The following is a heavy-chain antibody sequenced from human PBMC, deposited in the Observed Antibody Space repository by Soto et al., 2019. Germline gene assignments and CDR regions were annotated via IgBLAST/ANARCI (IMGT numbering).Heavy chain of an antibody. V-gene: IGHV1-69*01. Sequence: QVQLVQSGAEVKKPGSSVMVSCKASGGTFSSYAISWVRQAPGQGLEWMGGIIPIFGTANYAQKFQGRVTITADESTSTAYMELSSLRSEDTAVYYCATGWPNYYYYGMDVWGQGTTVTVSS. CDR2: IIPIFGTA. CDR1: GGTFSSYA. J-gene: IGHJ6*02. CDR3: ATGWPNYYYYGMDV. D-gene: IGHD6-19*01.